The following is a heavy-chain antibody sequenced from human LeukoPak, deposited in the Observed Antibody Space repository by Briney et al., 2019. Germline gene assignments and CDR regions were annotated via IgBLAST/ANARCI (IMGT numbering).Heavy chain of an antibody. CDR2: ISYDGNIK. D-gene: IGHD6-19*01. J-gene: IGHJ4*02. Sequence: PGGSLRLSCAVSGFTFSNFGIHWVRQAPGKGLEWVAVISYDGNIKHYTDSVKGRFTISRDNSKNTLYLQMNSLRAEDTAVYYCARANIVVAGPGAGFDYWGQGTLVTVSS. CDR1: GFTFSNFG. V-gene: IGHV3-30*03. CDR3: ARANIVVAGPGAGFDY.